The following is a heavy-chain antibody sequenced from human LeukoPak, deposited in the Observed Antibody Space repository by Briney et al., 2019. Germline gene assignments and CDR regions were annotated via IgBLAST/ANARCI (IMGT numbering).Heavy chain of an antibody. CDR2: INPNSGKS. CDR3: AGGYGSGSYYTVPYYFDY. Sequence: ASVKVSCKASGYTFTNNDINWVRQAAGQGPEWMGWINPNSGKSGYAQKFRGRVTITRDTSISTAYMELSSLRSEDTAVYYCAGGYGSGSYYTVPYYFDYWGQGTLVTVSS. J-gene: IGHJ4*02. CDR1: GYTFTNND. V-gene: IGHV1-8*03. D-gene: IGHD3-10*01.